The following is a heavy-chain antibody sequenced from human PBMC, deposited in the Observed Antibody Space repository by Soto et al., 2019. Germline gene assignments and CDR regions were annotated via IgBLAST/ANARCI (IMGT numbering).Heavy chain of an antibody. CDR3: ARDSWSGDYKWFES. D-gene: IGHD3-3*01. CDR1: TVTINVHG. Sequence: GGSLRLSCTSSTVTINVHGIHWVRQAPGKGLEWVAFISNDGRAQYYADSVKGRFTISRDYSKNTVDLQMNSLSNEETAVYYCARDSWSGDYKWFESWGPGTLVTVSS. J-gene: IGHJ5*01. V-gene: IGHV3-30*03. CDR2: ISNDGRAQ.